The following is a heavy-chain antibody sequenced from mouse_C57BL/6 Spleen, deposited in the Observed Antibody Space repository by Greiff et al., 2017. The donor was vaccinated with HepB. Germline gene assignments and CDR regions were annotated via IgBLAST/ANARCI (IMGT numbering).Heavy chain of an antibody. Sequence: EVKLQESGGDLVKPGGSLKLSCAASGFTFSSYGMSWVRQTPDKRLEWVATISSGGSYTYYPDSVKGRFTISRDNAKNTLYLQMSSLKSEDTAMYYCARPGDYDDWFAYWGQGTLVTVSA. V-gene: IGHV5-6*01. J-gene: IGHJ3*01. CDR3: ARPGDYDDWFAY. CDR1: GFTFSSYG. D-gene: IGHD2-4*01. CDR2: ISSGGSYT.